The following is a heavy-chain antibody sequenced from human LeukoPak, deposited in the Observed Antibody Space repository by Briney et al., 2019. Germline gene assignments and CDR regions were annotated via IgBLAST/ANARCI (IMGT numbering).Heavy chain of an antibody. V-gene: IGHV3-9*01. D-gene: IGHD3-22*01. Sequence: QSGGSLRLSCAASGFTFDDYAMHWVRQAPGKGLEWVSGISWNSGSIGYADSVKGRFTISRDNAKNSLYLQMNSLRAEDTALYYCPKGPMIAGDYLDYWGQGTLVTVSS. J-gene: IGHJ4*02. CDR3: PKGPMIAGDYLDY. CDR1: GFTFDDYA. CDR2: ISWNSGSI.